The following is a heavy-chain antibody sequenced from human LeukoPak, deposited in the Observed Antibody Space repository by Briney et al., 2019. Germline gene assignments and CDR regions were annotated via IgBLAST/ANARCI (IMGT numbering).Heavy chain of an antibody. CDR1: GFTFSSYW. CDR3: ARPMSYYYDSSGFPLGAFDT. V-gene: IGHV3-74*01. J-gene: IGHJ3*02. CDR2: INSDGSST. D-gene: IGHD3-22*01. Sequence: GGSLRLSCAASGFTFSSYWMHWVRQAPGKGLVWVSRINSDGSSTSYADSVKGRFTISRDNAKNTLYLQMNSLRAEDTAVYYCARPMSYYYDSSGFPLGAFDTWGQGTMVTVSS.